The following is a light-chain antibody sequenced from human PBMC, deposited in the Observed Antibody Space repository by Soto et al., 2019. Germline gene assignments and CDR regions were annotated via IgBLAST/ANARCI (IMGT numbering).Light chain of an antibody. CDR1: QGIRND. CDR3: LQDHSYPWT. J-gene: IGKJ1*01. CDR2: GAS. Sequence: AIPLTQSPSSLSASVGDRVSITCRASQGIRNDLGWYQHKPRKAPKLLIHGASSLQSGVPSRFSGSASGTEFTLTISSLQPEDLASYYCLQDHSYPWTFGQGTKVEI. V-gene: IGKV1-6*01.